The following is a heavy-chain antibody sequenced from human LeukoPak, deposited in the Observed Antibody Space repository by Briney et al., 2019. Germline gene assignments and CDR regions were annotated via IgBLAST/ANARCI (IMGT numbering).Heavy chain of an antibody. CDR3: AKYFASGSYYKLPH. CDR1: GFTFSAYS. D-gene: IGHD3-10*01. J-gene: IGHJ1*01. V-gene: IGHV3-48*01. CDR2: IGISSGNT. Sequence: GGSLRLSCAASGFTFSAYSMNWVRQAPGKGLEWISYIGISSGNTKYADSVKGRFTISRDNSKNTLYLQMNSLRAEDTAVYYCAKYFASGSYYKLPHWGQGTLVTVSS.